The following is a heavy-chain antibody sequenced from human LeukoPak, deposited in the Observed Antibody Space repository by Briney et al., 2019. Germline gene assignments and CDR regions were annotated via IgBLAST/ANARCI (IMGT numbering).Heavy chain of an antibody. J-gene: IGHJ3*02. D-gene: IGHD5-18*01. CDR3: ARRNPDTDYAFDI. CDR1: GYTFTSYY. Sequence: ASVKVSCKASGYTFTSYYMHWVRQAPGQGLEWMGIINPSGGSTTYAQKFQGRVTMTRDTSRSTVYMELSSLTSEDTAMYYCARRNPDTDYAFDIWGQGTMVTVSS. V-gene: IGHV1-46*01. CDR2: INPSGGST.